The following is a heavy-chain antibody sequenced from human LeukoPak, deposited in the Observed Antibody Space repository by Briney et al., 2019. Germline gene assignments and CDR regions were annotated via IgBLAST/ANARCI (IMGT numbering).Heavy chain of an antibody. CDR3: ARVGGYYYDSSGYSFDY. J-gene: IGHJ4*02. Sequence: ASVKVSCKASGYTFTGYYMHWVRQAPGQGLEWMGWINPNSGGTNYAQKFQGRVTMTRDTSISTAYMELSRLRSDDTAVYYCARVGGYYYDSSGYSFDYWGQGTLVTVSS. CDR2: INPNSGGT. CDR1: GYTFTGYY. V-gene: IGHV1-2*02. D-gene: IGHD3-22*01.